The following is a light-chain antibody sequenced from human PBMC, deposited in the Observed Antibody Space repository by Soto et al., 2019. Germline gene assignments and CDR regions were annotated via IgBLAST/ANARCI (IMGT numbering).Light chain of an antibody. J-gene: IGLJ1*01. CDR1: SSDVGAYNY. CDR2: DVT. Sequence: QSALTQPASVSGSPGQSITISCTGTSSDVGAYNYVSWYQQYPGKAPKLMIYDVTNRPSGVSNRFSGSKSGNTASLTISGLQAEDEADYYCTSYTSSSTVFGTGTKVTVL. V-gene: IGLV2-14*01. CDR3: TSYTSSSTV.